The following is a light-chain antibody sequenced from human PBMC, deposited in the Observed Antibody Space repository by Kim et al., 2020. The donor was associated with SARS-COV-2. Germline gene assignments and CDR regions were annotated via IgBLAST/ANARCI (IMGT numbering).Light chain of an antibody. CDR1: KLVEKY. CDR2: QDT. CDR3: QAWDTFYV. V-gene: IGLV3-1*01. Sequence: VSVSPGQTASITCSGDKLVEKYVFWYQQKPGQSPVLVIYQDTERPSGIPERFSGSNSGNTATLTISGTQAMDEADYYCQAWDTFYVFGTGTKVTVL. J-gene: IGLJ1*01.